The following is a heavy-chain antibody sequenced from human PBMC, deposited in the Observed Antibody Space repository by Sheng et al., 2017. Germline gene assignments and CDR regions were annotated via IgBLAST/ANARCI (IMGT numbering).Heavy chain of an antibody. CDR1: GFTFNNYS. CDR2: LSSDGSFR. V-gene: IGHV3-30*04. Sequence: ESGGGVVQPGRSLRLSCAASGFTFNNYSMNWVRQAPGKGLQWVAVLSSDGSFRNYVDSVKGRFTISRDNSKNTLYLQMDSLRAEDTAVYFVGRGEYGDFVWGQGTLVTVSS. D-gene: IGHD4-17*01. J-gene: IGHJ4*02. CDR3: GRGEYGDFV.